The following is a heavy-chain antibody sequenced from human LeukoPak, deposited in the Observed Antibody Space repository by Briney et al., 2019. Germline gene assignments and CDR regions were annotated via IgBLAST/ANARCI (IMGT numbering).Heavy chain of an antibody. CDR1: GDSVSSISAA. CDR2: TYYRSKWYN. D-gene: IGHD3-10*01. Sequence: SQTLSLTCAISGDSVSSISAAWNWIRQSPSRGLVWLVRTYYRSKWYNDYAGSVKSRITVNPDTSKNQFSLQLNSVTPEDTAVYYCARYGSGSSPSKAFDYWGQGTLVTVSS. J-gene: IGHJ4*02. V-gene: IGHV6-1*01. CDR3: ARYGSGSSPSKAFDY.